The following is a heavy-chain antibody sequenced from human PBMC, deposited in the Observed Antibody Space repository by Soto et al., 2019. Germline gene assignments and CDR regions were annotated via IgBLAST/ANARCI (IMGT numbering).Heavy chain of an antibody. CDR1: GGSFSGYY. CDR3: ARGQSSLLLDC. CDR2: INHSGST. J-gene: IGHJ4*02. D-gene: IGHD2-8*02. Sequence: QVQLQQWGAGLLKPSETLSLPCAVYGGSFSGYYWSWIRQPPGKGLEWIGEINHSGSTNYHPSLKSRVTISVDTSKSQVSLKLSSVTAADTAVYYCARGQSSLLLDCWGQGVLVTVSS. V-gene: IGHV4-34*01.